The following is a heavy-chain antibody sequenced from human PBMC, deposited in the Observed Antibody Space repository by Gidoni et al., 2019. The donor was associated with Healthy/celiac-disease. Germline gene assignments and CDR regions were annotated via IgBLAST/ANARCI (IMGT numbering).Heavy chain of an antibody. V-gene: IGHV1-2*02. Sequence: QVQLVQSGAAVKQPGVSVKLSCKASGYPFTGYYMHWVRQAPGQGLEWMGWINPNSGGTNYAQKFQGRVTMTRDTSISTAYMELSRLRSDDTAVYYCARGLTGYSSSWYGYWGQGTLVTVSS. D-gene: IGHD6-13*01. J-gene: IGHJ4*02. CDR3: ARGLTGYSSSWYGY. CDR2: INPNSGGT. CDR1: GYPFTGYY.